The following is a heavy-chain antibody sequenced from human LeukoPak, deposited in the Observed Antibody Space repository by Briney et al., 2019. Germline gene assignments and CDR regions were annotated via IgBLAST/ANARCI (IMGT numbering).Heavy chain of an antibody. J-gene: IGHJ1*01. D-gene: IGHD2-2*01. CDR1: GFTFSSYA. CDR2: ISGGGIST. Sequence: GGSLRLSCAASGFTFSSYAMSWVRQAPGKGLEWVSRISGGGISTYFADSVKGRFTISRDNFKNTLYLQMNSLRAEDTAVYYCANQYQLELWYFQHWGQGTLVTVSS. V-gene: IGHV3-23*01. CDR3: ANQYQLELWYFQH.